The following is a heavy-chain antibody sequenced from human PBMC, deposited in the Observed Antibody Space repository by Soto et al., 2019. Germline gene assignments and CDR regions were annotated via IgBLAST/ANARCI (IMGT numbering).Heavy chain of an antibody. D-gene: IGHD5-18*01. CDR3: ARALIQLWPHYYYGMDV. J-gene: IGHJ6*02. Sequence: SETLSLTCTVSGGSISSGDYYWSWIRQPPGKGLEWIGYIYYSGTTYYNPSLKSRVTISVDTSKNQFSLKVNSVTAADTAVYYCARALIQLWPHYYYGMDVWGQGTTVTVSS. CDR2: IYYSGTT. CDR1: GGSISSGDYY. V-gene: IGHV4-30-4*01.